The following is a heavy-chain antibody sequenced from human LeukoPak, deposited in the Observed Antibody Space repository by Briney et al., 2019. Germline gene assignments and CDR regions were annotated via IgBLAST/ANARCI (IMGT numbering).Heavy chain of an antibody. D-gene: IGHD1-26*01. Sequence: ASVKVSCKASGYTFSSYAMHWVRQAPGQRLEWMGWISAGNGNTKYSQNFQGRVTFISNTSATTAFMELSSLRSEDAAVYYCARDSGSGNNDYWGQGTLVTVSS. CDR2: ISAGNGNT. CDR1: GYTFSSYA. V-gene: IGHV1-3*01. J-gene: IGHJ4*02. CDR3: ARDSGSGNNDY.